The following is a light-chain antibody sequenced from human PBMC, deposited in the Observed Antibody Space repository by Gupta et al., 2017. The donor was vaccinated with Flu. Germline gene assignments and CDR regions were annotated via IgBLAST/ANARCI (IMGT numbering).Light chain of an antibody. V-gene: IGLV2-14*03. CDR3: SSSKTANTVVV. CDR1: SSDIGGYDY. J-gene: IGLJ2*01. CDR2: DVS. Sequence: QSALTQPASVSGSPGQSIAISCTGTSSDIGGYDYVSWYQQHPGNDPNLMLFDVSRRPAGISDRCLCSRSCNKASPLIFALLSEDEAVDYCSSSKTANTVVVFGGGTKLTVL.